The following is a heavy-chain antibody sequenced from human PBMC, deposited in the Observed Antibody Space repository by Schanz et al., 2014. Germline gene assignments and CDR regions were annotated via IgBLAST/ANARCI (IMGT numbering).Heavy chain of an antibody. D-gene: IGHD3-10*01. CDR3: VRAQGVIRLYYGVDV. V-gene: IGHV3-66*02. Sequence: EVHLLESGGGLVQPGESLRLSCATSGFTFSSYGMHWVRQAPGKGLEWVSTIYSSGSTYYADSVRGRFTISRDNSMNTVYLQMNSLRSDDAAVYYCVRAQGVIRLYYGVDVWGQGTTVTVSS. CDR1: GFTFSSYG. CDR2: IYSSGST. J-gene: IGHJ6*02.